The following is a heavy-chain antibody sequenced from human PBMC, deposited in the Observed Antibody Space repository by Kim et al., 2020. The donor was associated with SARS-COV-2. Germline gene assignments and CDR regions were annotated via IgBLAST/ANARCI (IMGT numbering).Heavy chain of an antibody. Sequence: SETLSLTCAVYGWSFSDYYWTWIRQPPGKGLEWIGKINHSGSTNYNPSLKSRVTISVDTSKNQFSLKLSSVTAADTAVYYCARGRIVVVIDTPSVYYFDYWGQGTLVTVSS. CDR3: ARGRIVVVIDTPSVYYFDY. D-gene: IGHD2-21*01. V-gene: IGHV4-34*01. CDR1: GWSFSDYY. CDR2: INHSGST. J-gene: IGHJ4*02.